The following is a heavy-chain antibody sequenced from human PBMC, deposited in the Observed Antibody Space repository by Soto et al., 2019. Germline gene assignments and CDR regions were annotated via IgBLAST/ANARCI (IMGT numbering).Heavy chain of an antibody. Sequence: QVQLVESGGGVVQPGRSLRLSRAASGFTFSSYAMHWVRQAPGKGLEWVAVISYDGSNKYYADSVKGRFTISRDNYKNTLYLQMNSRRAEDTAVYYGARDGDSSGYYYYFDYWGQGTLVTVSS. J-gene: IGHJ4*02. D-gene: IGHD3-22*01. CDR2: ISYDGSNK. CDR3: ARDGDSSGYYYYFDY. CDR1: GFTFSSYA. V-gene: IGHV3-30-3*01.